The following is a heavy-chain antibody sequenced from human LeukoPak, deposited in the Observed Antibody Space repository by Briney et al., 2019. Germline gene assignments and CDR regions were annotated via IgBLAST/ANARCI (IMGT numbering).Heavy chain of an antibody. J-gene: IGHJ4*02. CDR1: GYTFTGYY. CDR2: INPNSGGT. CDR3: ARGARGTWAWGD. V-gene: IGHV1-2*06. Sequence: ASVKVSCKASGYTFTGYYMHWVLQAPGQGLEWMGRINPNSGGTNYAQKIQGRVTMTRDTSISTAYMELSRLTSDDTAVYYCARGARGTWAWGDWGQGTLVTVSS. D-gene: IGHD3-10*01.